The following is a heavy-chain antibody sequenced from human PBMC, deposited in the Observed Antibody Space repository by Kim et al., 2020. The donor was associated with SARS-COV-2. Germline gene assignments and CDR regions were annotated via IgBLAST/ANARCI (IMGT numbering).Heavy chain of an antibody. Sequence: GGSLRLSCAGSGFTFSTYWMTWVRQAPGKGLEWLANIKPDGSVKYYVDSVRGRFTISRDNSKRSLHLEMNSLRADDTAVYYCTGGGYNGYWGQGTRVTVS. J-gene: IGHJ4*02. V-gene: IGHV3-7*01. CDR3: TGGGYNGY. CDR1: GFTFSTYW. CDR2: IKPDGSVK. D-gene: IGHD1-26*01.